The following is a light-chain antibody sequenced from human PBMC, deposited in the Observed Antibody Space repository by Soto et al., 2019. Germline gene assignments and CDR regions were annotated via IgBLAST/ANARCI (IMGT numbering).Light chain of an antibody. CDR3: QQYNGHTWM. CDR1: QSIGTW. CDR2: DAS. V-gene: IGKV1-5*01. Sequence: DIQMTQSPSTLSASVGGRVTITCRASQSIGTWLAWYQQKPGKAPKLLIYDASSLGRGVPSRFSGGGSGTEFTLTITSLQPDDFGTYYCQQYNGHTWMFGQGTKVDIK. J-gene: IGKJ1*01.